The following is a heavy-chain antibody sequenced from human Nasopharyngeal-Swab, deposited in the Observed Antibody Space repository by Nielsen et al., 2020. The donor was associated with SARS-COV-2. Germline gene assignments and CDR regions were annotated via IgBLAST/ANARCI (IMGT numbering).Heavy chain of an antibody. CDR1: GFTFDSYA. J-gene: IGHJ4*02. Sequence: GESLKVSCAASGFTFDSYAMHWVRQAPGKGLEWVSRINSIGSSINYADSVKGRFTISRDNAKNTLYLQMNSLRADDTAVYYCADPPFSEYWGQGTLVTVSS. CDR3: ADPPFSEY. CDR2: INSIGSSI. V-gene: IGHV3-74*01.